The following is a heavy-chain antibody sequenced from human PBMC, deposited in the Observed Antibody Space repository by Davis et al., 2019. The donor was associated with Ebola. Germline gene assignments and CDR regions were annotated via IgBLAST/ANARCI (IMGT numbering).Heavy chain of an antibody. V-gene: IGHV3-33*01. J-gene: IGHJ6*02. CDR1: GFTFSSYG. Sequence: SLKISCAASGFTFSSYGMHWVRQAPGKGLEWVAVIWYDGSNKYYADSVKGRFTISRDNSKNTLYLQMNSLRAEDTAVYYCAREVVGHSSGWTYYYYGMDVWGQGTTVTVSS. CDR2: IWYDGSNK. CDR3: AREVVGHSSGWTYYYYGMDV. D-gene: IGHD6-19*01.